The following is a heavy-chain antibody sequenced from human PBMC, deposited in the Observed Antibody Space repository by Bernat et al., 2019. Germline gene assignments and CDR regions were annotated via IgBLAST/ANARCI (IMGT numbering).Heavy chain of an antibody. CDR1: GFTFSSYP. J-gene: IGHJ6*02. D-gene: IGHD4-17*01. CDR2: ISYDGSNK. V-gene: IGHV3-30-3*01. Sequence: QVQLVGSGGGVVQPGSSLRLSCAASGFTFSSYPMHWVRKPPAKGLGWVAVISYDGSNKYNADSVKGRFTISRDNSKNTLYLQMNSLRAEDTAVYYCARDALRSVYYYYDGMDVWGQGTTVTVSS. CDR3: ARDALRSVYYYYDGMDV.